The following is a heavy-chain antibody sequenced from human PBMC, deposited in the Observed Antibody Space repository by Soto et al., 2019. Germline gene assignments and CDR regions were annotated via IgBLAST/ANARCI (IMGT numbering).Heavy chain of an antibody. V-gene: IGHV3-23*01. CDR1: GFTFSSYA. D-gene: IGHD5-18*01. Sequence: EVHLLGSGGGLVQPGGSLRLSCAASGFTFSSYAMIWVRQAPGKELQWVSSITGGDESTSYADSVKGRFTISRDNSKNTRSLQINSVKFEYLAIYYCGRGDTANQMSLDYWGQGTLVAVAS. CDR2: ITGGDEST. J-gene: IGHJ4*02. CDR3: GRGDTANQMSLDY.